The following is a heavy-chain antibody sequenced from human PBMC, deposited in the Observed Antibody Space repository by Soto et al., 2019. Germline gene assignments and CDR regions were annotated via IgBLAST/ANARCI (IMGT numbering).Heavy chain of an antibody. Sequence: PGGSLRLSCAASGFTFSSYAMSWVRQAPGKGLEWVSAISGSGGSTYYADSVKGRFTISRDNSKNTLYLQMNSLRAEDTAVYYCAKGNIVVVPAATLDFDYWGQGTLVTVSS. D-gene: IGHD2-2*01. CDR3: AKGNIVVVPAATLDFDY. CDR1: GFTFSSYA. J-gene: IGHJ4*02. CDR2: ISGSGGST. V-gene: IGHV3-23*01.